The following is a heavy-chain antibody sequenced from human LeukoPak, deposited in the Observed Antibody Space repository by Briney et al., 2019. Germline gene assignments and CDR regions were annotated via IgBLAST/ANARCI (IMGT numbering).Heavy chain of an antibody. CDR3: AKAGPAYDMNP. V-gene: IGHV7-4-1*02. CDR2: INTNTGNP. CDR1: GYTFSNYA. J-gene: IGHJ5*02. D-gene: IGHD5-12*01. Sequence: GASVKVSCKASGYTFSNYAINWVQQAPGQGLEWMGWINTNTGNPTYAQGFTGRFVFSLDTSVSTAYLEISSLKAEDTAVYYCAKAGPAYDMNPWVQGTLVTVSS.